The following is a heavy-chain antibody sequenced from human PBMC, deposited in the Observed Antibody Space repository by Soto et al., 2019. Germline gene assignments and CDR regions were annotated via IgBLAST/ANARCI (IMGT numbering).Heavy chain of an antibody. Sequence: QVPLVQSGAEVTKPGASVKVSCKASGYTFTSYYMHWVRQAPGQGLAWMGIINPSGGSTSSAQKFQGRVTKTRDTSASTVYMELISRRSADTAVYYCAREQLRGDKQELMYLDWFDPWGQGTLVVFSS. V-gene: IGHV1-46*03. CDR2: INPSGGST. D-gene: IGHD1-7*01. CDR1: GYTFTSYY. CDR3: AREQLRGDKQELMYLDWFDP. J-gene: IGHJ5*02.